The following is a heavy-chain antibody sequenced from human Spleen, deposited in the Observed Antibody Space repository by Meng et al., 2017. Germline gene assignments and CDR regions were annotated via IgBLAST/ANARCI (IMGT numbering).Heavy chain of an antibody. CDR2: IYPGDSDT. Sequence: GESLKISCKGSGYSFTSYWIGRVRQMPGKGLEWLGIIYPGDSDTRYSPSFQGQVTMSADKSISTAYLQWSSLRASDTAMYYCARHWRYCGSPPPAFDIWGQGRMVTVSS. D-gene: IGHD1-26*01. J-gene: IGHJ3*02. V-gene: IGHV5-51*01. CDR3: ARHWRYCGSPPPAFDI. CDR1: GYSFTSYW.